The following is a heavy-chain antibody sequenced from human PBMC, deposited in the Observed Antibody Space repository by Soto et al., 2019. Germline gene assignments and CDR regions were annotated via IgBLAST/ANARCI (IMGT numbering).Heavy chain of an antibody. CDR2: ISGSGGST. CDR1: GFTFSSYA. D-gene: IGHD1-26*01. CDR3: AKGVRIRGSYYGMDV. V-gene: IGHV3-23*01. Sequence: GWSLRLSCAASGFTFSSYAMSWVRQAPGKGLEWVSAISGSGGSTYYADSVKGRFTISRDNSKNTLYLQMNSLRAEDTAVYYCAKGVRIRGSYYGMDVWGQGTTVTVSS. J-gene: IGHJ6*02.